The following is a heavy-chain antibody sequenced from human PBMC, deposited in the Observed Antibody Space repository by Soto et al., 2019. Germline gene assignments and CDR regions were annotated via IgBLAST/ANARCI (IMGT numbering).Heavy chain of an antibody. J-gene: IGHJ4*02. D-gene: IGHD3-9*01. Sequence: VGSLRLSCATSGFSFSTYTINCGLQAECKCLEWVSSISSSSSYIYYADSVKGRFTISRDNAKNSLYLQMNSLRAEDTAVYYCARGGEYYDILTGYYMFAYCGQGTLVTVSA. V-gene: IGHV3-21*01. CDR3: ARGGEYYDILTGYYMFAY. CDR1: GFSFSTYT. CDR2: ISSSSSYI.